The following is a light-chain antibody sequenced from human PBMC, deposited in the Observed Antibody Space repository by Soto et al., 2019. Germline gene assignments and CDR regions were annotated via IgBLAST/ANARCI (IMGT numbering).Light chain of an antibody. CDR1: QSISSW. J-gene: IGKJ1*01. Sequence: DIQMTQSPSTLSASVGDRVTITCRASQSISSWLAWHQQQPGKAPKLLIYKASSLESGVPSRFSGSGSGTEFTLTISSLQPDDFANYYCQQYTNYPWTFGQGTKVDIK. CDR2: KAS. CDR3: QQYTNYPWT. V-gene: IGKV1-5*03.